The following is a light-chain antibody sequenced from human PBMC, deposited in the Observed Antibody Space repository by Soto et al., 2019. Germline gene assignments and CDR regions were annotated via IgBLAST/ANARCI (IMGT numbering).Light chain of an antibody. CDR3: QQYYDYPIT. J-gene: IGKJ5*01. CDR1: QGIYND. V-gene: IGKV1-16*02. CDR2: GAS. Sequence: DIQMTQSPSSLSASVRDRVTITCRASQGIYNDLSWFQQKPGTAPKSLIYGASRLHSGVPSKFSGSGSGTEFTLTISSLQPEDFASYYCQQYYDYPITFGQGTRLEIE.